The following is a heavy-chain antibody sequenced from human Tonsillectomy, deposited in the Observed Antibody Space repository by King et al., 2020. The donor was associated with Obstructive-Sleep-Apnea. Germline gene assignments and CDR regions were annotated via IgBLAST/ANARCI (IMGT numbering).Heavy chain of an antibody. CDR2: ISISFTTI. CDR3: ARDTHGSGSSFDY. D-gene: IGHD3-10*01. Sequence: VQLVESGGGFIHPGGSLRLSCAASGFTFSSYSINRVRQAPGKGLEWLSYISISFTTIYYADPVKGRFTISRDNAKNSLYLQMNSLRADDTAVYYCARDTHGSGSSFDYWGQGTLVTVSS. CDR1: GFTFSSYS. V-gene: IGHV3-48*01. J-gene: IGHJ4*02.